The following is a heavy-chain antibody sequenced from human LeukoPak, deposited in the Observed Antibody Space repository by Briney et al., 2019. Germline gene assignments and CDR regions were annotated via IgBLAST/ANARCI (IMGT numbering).Heavy chain of an antibody. CDR1: GFTFSSYA. V-gene: IGHV3-30-3*01. Sequence: GGSLRLSCAASGFTFSSYAMHWVRQARGKGLEWVAVISYDGSNKYYADSVKGRFTISRDNSKNTLYLQMNSLRAEDTAVYYCARPPQPGTAAVWCFDYWGQGTLVTVSS. CDR2: ISYDGSNK. D-gene: IGHD6-13*01. J-gene: IGHJ4*02. CDR3: ARPPQPGTAAVWCFDY.